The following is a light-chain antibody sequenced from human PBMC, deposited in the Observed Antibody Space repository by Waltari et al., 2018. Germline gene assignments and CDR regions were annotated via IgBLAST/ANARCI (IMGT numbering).Light chain of an antibody. J-gene: IGLJ1*01. V-gene: IGLV1-40*01. Sequence: QSVLRQPPSVSGAPGQRVTISCISTDPNLGVGYDVPWYQQFPGPAPKLLLFRNSNRPSGVPDRFSGSKSGNSASLAITGLRAEDEAKYYCQSYDSSLSGDVFGPGTKVTVL. CDR3: QSYDSSLSGDV. CDR1: DPNLGVGYD. CDR2: RNS.